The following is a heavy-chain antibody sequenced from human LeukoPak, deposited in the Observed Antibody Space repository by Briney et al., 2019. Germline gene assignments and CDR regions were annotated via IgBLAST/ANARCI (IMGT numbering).Heavy chain of an antibody. CDR2: INHSGST. CDR3: ARVRCGGSCHFDY. J-gene: IGHJ4*02. V-gene: IGHV4-34*01. CDR1: GGSFSGYY. D-gene: IGHD2-15*01. Sequence: SETLSLTCAVYGGSFSGYYWSWIRQPPGKGLEWIGEINHSGSTNYNPSLKSRVTISVGTSKNQFSLKLSSVTAADTAVYYCARVRCGGSCHFDYWGQGTLVTVSS.